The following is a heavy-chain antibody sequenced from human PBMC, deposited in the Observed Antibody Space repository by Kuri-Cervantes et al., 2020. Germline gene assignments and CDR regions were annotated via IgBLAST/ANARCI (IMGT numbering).Heavy chain of an antibody. CDR2: IWYDGSNK. V-gene: IGHV3-33*08. CDR3: ARGLRFLEWFDYYYMDV. Sequence: GGSLRLSCAASGFTFSSYWMSWVRQAPGKGLEWVAVIWYDGSNKYYADSVKGRFTISRDNSKNTLYLQMNSLRAEDTAVYYCARGLRFLEWFDYYYMDVWGKGTTVTVSS. D-gene: IGHD3-3*01. J-gene: IGHJ6*03. CDR1: GFTFSSYW.